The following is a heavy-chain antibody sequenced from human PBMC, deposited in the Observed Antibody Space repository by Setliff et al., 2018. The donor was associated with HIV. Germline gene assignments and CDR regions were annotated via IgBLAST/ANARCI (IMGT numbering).Heavy chain of an antibody. CDR3: ARLVGPYYDFWSGFQAWFDP. CDR1: GGSISSTSYY. Sequence: SETLSLTCAVSGGSISSTSYYWGWIRQPPGKGLEWIGHIYYSGTTYYNPSLKSRVSISVDASKNQFSLKLSSVTAADTAVYYCARLVGPYYDFWSGFQAWFDPWGQGTLVTVSS. J-gene: IGHJ5*02. CDR2: IYYSGTT. V-gene: IGHV4-39*01. D-gene: IGHD3-3*01.